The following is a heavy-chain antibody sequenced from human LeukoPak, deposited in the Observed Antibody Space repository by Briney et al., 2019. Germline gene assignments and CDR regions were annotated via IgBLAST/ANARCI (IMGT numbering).Heavy chain of an antibody. Sequence: GGSLRLSCAASGFTFSSYSMSWVRQAPGKGLEWVSLISGSGDTTNYADSAKGRFTISRDNAKNTLYLQMNSLRAEDTAAYYCARGHYDGSGLVVYWGRGTLVTVSS. CDR3: ARGHYDGSGLVVY. V-gene: IGHV3-23*01. D-gene: IGHD3-22*01. CDR1: GFTFSSYS. CDR2: ISGSGDTT. J-gene: IGHJ4*02.